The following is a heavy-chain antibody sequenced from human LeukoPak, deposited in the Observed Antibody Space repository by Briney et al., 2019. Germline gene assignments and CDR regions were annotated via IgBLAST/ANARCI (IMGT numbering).Heavy chain of an antibody. Sequence: GGSLRLSCAASGFTFSNYWMTWVRQAPGKGLEWVAHVKPDGSEKSYVDSVKGRFTISRDNAQNSLYLQMNSLRAEDTAVYYCAREGYCTAGVCSSGYWGQGTLVTVSS. V-gene: IGHV3-7*01. CDR2: VKPDGSEK. CDR3: AREGYCTAGVCSSGY. CDR1: GFTFSNYW. D-gene: IGHD2-8*02. J-gene: IGHJ4*02.